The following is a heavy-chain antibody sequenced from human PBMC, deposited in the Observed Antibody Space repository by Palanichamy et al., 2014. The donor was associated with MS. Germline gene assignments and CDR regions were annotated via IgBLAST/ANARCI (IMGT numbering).Heavy chain of an antibody. Sequence: QLQLQESGPGLVKPSETLSLTCIVSGGSITSSTSYWGWIRRPPGKGLEWIGSIYYSGNTRYNPSLKNRVAMSVDTSENQFSLRLSSVTAADTAVYHCAKHWDCSTITHCAMDVWGKGTTVTVSS. CDR3: AKHWDCSTITHCAMDV. CDR2: IYYSGNT. V-gene: IGHV4-39*01. D-gene: IGHD2-2*01. J-gene: IGHJ6*04. CDR1: GGSITSSTSY.